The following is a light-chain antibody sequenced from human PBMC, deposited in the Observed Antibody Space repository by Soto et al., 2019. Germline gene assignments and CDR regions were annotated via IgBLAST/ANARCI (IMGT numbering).Light chain of an antibody. CDR2: GAS. Sequence: ELVFTQSPGTLSLSPGERATLFCSASQSFTTSQLAWYQQKPGQAPRLLIYGASTRATGIPARFSGSGSGTEFTLTISSLQSEDFAVYYCQQYNNWPPETFGQGTKVDI. CDR3: QQYNNWPPET. V-gene: IGKV3-15*01. J-gene: IGKJ1*01. CDR1: QSFTTS.